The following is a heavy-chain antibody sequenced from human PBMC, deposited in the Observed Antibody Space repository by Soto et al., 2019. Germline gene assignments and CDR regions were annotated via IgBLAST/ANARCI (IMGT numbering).Heavy chain of an antibody. Sequence: VGALRLSCGAPGVTFKDYGMHWVRQAPGKGLEWVAVISYDGKQTYYADSVKGRFTISKDKSKRTLFLQMNSLRVDDTAVYYCARDGWGSNWYFDLWGRGTLVTVSS. CDR3: ARDGWGSNWYFDL. CDR2: ISYDGKQT. CDR1: GVTFKDYG. V-gene: IGHV3-30*03. D-gene: IGHD3-16*01. J-gene: IGHJ2*01.